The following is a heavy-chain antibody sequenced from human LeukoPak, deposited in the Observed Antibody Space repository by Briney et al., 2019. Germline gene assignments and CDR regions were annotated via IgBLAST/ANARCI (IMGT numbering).Heavy chain of an antibody. CDR2: IYYSVGT. Sequence: PSETLSLTSTVSGGSISSYYWSWIRQPPGKGLEWMVYIYYSVGTNYNPSLKSRVTISVDTSKNQFSLKLSSVTAADTAVYYWARFDKGYCSGGSCYSFDPWGQGTLVTVSS. CDR3: ARFDKGYCSGGSCYSFDP. D-gene: IGHD2-15*01. V-gene: IGHV4-59*01. J-gene: IGHJ5*02. CDR1: GGSISSYY.